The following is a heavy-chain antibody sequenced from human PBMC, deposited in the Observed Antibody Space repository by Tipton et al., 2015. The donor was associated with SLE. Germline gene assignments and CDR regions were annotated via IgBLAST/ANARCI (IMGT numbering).Heavy chain of an antibody. Sequence: TLSLTCTVSGGSISSSSYYWGWIRQPPGKGLEWLGSIYYSGNTYYNPSLKSRVTISVDTSKNQFSLKLSSVTAADTAVYYCARRLVAAANDWYFGLLGRGTLVTVSS. CDR3: ARRLVAAANDWYFGL. J-gene: IGHJ2*01. CDR1: GGSISSSSYY. CDR2: IYYSGNT. V-gene: IGHV4-39*07. D-gene: IGHD2-2*01.